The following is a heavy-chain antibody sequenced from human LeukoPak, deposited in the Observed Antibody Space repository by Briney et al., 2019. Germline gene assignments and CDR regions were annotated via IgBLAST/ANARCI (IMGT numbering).Heavy chain of an antibody. CDR2: ISAYNGNT. V-gene: IGHV1-18*01. J-gene: IGHJ5*02. Sequence: ASVKVSCKASGGTFSSYGISWVRQAPGQGLEWMGWISAYNGNTNYAQKLQGRVTMTTDTSTSTAYMELRSLRSDDTAVYYCARAVAYDPYNWFDPWGQGTLVTVSS. D-gene: IGHD6-19*01. CDR1: GGTFSSYG. CDR3: ARAVAYDPYNWFDP.